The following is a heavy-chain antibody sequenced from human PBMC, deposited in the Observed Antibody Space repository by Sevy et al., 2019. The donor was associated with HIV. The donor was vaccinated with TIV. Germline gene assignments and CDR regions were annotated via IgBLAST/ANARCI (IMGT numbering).Heavy chain of an antibody. CDR2: IFPGDSDT. Sequence: GESLKISCKGSEYDFSTYWIAWVRQMPGKGLELMGIIFPGDSDTGYSPSFQGHVTISADDSIRTSYLQWRSLKASDTGIYYCAGRGLLQRGGEYFYYGLDVWGQGTTVTVSS. CDR1: EYDFSTYW. V-gene: IGHV5-51*01. J-gene: IGHJ6*02. D-gene: IGHD2-21*01. CDR3: AGRGLLQRGGEYFYYGLDV.